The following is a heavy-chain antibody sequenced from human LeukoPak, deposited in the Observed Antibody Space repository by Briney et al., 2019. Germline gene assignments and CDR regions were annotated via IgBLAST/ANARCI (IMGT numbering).Heavy chain of an antibody. J-gene: IGHJ4*02. Sequence: GGSLRLSCAASGFTFSTYAMHWVRQAPGKGLEWVSVIAFDGSKKYYADSVTGRFTISRDNSKNTLYLQMNSLRPEDTAVYYCASGNPPQYYYDSGGGQGTLVTVSS. V-gene: IGHV3-30*04. CDR3: ASGNPPQYYYDSG. CDR1: GFTFSTYA. D-gene: IGHD3-10*01. CDR2: IAFDGSKK.